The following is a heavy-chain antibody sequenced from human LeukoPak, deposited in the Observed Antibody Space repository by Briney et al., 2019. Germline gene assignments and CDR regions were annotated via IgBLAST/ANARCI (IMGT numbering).Heavy chain of an antibody. CDR2: IKSKTDGGTA. J-gene: IGHJ4*02. CDR3: TTERGYSGYDN. V-gene: IGHV3-15*01. Sequence: PGGSLRLSCAASGLTFKNAWMSWVRQGPGKGLEWVGRIKSKTDGGTADHATPVEGRFTISRDDSKNTLYLQMNSLKTEDTAVYYCTTERGYSGYDNWGQGTLATVSS. D-gene: IGHD5-12*01. CDR1: GLTFKNAW.